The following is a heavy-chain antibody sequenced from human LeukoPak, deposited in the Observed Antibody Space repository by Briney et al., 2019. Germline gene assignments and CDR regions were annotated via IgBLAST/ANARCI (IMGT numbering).Heavy chain of an antibody. D-gene: IGHD4-17*01. CDR2: IIPIFGTA. Sequence: SVKVSCKASGGTFSSYAISWVRQAPGQGLEWMGRIIPIFGTANYAQKFQGRVTITTDEATSTAYMELSSLRSEDTAVYYCARSTYGDYVHDAFDIWGQGTMVTVSS. V-gene: IGHV1-69*05. CDR1: GGTFSSYA. CDR3: ARSTYGDYVHDAFDI. J-gene: IGHJ3*02.